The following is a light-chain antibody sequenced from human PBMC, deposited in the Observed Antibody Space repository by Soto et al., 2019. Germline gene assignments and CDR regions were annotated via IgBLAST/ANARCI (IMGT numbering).Light chain of an antibody. V-gene: IGKV1-5*01. J-gene: IGKJ1*01. CDR1: EDVAKF. Sequence: EIQMTQSPSTLSASVGDTVSVTCRASEDVAKFLAWHQQKPGRAPEILISDASDLKSGVPSRFRGSGSVTGFTLTTSGLQPDDSATSDGQAYKTCGTFGQGTKVEIK. CDR3: QAYKTCGT. CDR2: DAS.